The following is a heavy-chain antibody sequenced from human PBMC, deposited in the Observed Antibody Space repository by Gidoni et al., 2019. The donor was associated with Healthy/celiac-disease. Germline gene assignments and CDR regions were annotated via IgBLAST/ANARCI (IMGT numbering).Heavy chain of an antibody. D-gene: IGHD1-26*01. Sequence: QVQLQESGPGLVKPSETLSLTCTVSGGSISSYYWSWIRQPPGKGLEWIGYIYYSGSTNYNPSLKSRVTISVDTSKNQFSLKLSSVTAADTAVYYCARSSRRGLQPAPLFDYWGQGTLVTVSS. CDR2: IYYSGST. J-gene: IGHJ4*02. CDR1: GGSISSYY. V-gene: IGHV4-59*01. CDR3: ARSSRRGLQPAPLFDY.